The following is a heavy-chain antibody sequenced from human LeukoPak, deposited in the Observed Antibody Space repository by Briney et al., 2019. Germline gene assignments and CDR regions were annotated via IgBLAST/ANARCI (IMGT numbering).Heavy chain of an antibody. V-gene: IGHV3-74*01. CDR2: ISSDGTKT. CDR3: ARDSRTTGWYGPAS. J-gene: IGHJ5*02. Sequence: GGSLRLSCAASGFTFSNNWMHWVRQAPGKGLVWVSRISSDGTKTAYADPVKGRFTISRDNAKNTLYLQMNSLRGDDTAIYYCARDSRTTGWYGPASWGQGTLVTVSS. D-gene: IGHD6-19*01. CDR1: GFTFSNNW.